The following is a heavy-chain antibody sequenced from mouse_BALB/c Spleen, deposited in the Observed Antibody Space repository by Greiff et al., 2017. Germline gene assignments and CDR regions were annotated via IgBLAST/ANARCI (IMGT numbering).Heavy chain of an antibody. J-gene: IGHJ3*01. CDR2: IYPGDGDT. CDR1: GYAFSSYW. Sequence: QVQLQQSGAELVRPGSSVKISCKASGYAFSSYWMNWVKQRPGPGLEWIGQIYPGDGDTNYNGKFKGKATLTADKSSSTAYMQLSSLTSEDSAVYFCARSDYYYGSSFLAWFAYWGQGTLVTVSA. D-gene: IGHD1-1*01. CDR3: ARSDYYYGSSFLAWFAY. V-gene: IGHV1-80*01.